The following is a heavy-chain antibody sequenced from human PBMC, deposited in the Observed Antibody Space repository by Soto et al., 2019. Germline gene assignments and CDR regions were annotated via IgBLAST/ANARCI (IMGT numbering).Heavy chain of an antibody. CDR1: GFTFSSYA. J-gene: IGHJ3*02. V-gene: IGHV3-30-3*01. CDR2: ISYDGSNK. CDR3: ARYSGGDSSGYDAFDI. Sequence: GGSLRLSCAASGFTFSSYAMHWVRQAPGKGLEWVAVISYDGSNKYYADSVKGRFTISRDNSKNTLYLQMNSLRAEDTAVYYCARYSGGDSSGYDAFDIWGQGTMVTLS. D-gene: IGHD3-22*01.